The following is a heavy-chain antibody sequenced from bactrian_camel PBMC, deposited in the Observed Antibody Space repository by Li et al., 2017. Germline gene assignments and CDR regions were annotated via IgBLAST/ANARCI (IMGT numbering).Heavy chain of an antibody. D-gene: IGHD1*01. CDR2: IETGGGNT. Sequence: HVQLVESGGGSVQAGGSLRLSCTASGGSFSDHMGWFRQAPGKEREGVAAIETGGGNTYYADSVKGRFTISKDNRKNILYLQMNSLTPGDTAMYYCTARYEFGLGACRGVGGLGFWGQGTQVTVS. CDR1: GGSFSDH. J-gene: IGHJ6*01. CDR3: TARYEFGLGACRGVGGLGF. V-gene: IGHV3S54*01.